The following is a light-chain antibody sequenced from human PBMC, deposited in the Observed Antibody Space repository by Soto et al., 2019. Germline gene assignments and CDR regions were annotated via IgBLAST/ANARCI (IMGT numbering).Light chain of an antibody. CDR1: SSDVGGYNY. J-gene: IGLJ2*01. CDR2: EVS. Sequence: QSALTQPPSASGSPGQSVTISCTGTSSDVGGYNYVSWHQHHPGKAPKLMLYEVSKRPSGIPARFSGSKSGNTASLTVSGLQAEDEADYYCSSYAGSNNFVVFGGGTKLTVL. V-gene: IGLV2-8*01. CDR3: SSYAGSNNFVV.